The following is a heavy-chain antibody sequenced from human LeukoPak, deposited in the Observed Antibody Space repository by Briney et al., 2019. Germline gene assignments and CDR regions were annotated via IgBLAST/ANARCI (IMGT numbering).Heavy chain of an antibody. CDR3: ARAVTTLDAFDI. CDR2: ISAYNGNT. V-gene: IGHV1-18*01. Sequence: ASVKVSCKASGYTFTSYGISWVRQASGQGLEWMGWISAYNGNTNYAQKLQGRVTMTTDTSTSTAYMELRSLGSDDSAVYCCARAVTTLDAFDIRGQGTMVTVSS. J-gene: IGHJ3*02. CDR1: GYTFTSYG. D-gene: IGHD4-17*01.